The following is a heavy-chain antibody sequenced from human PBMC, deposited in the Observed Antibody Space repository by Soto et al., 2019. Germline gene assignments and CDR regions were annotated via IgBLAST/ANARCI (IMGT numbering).Heavy chain of an antibody. Sequence: LSLTCAVYGGSFSGYYWNWIRQPPGKGLEWIGEINHSGSTNYNPSLKSRVTISVHTSKNQFSLKLSSVTAADTAVYYCARARKGSGSDYYYHYGMDVWGKGTTVTVSS. D-gene: IGHD3-3*01. CDR1: GGSFSGYY. V-gene: IGHV4-34*01. J-gene: IGHJ6*04. CDR2: INHSGST. CDR3: ARARKGSGSDYYYHYGMDV.